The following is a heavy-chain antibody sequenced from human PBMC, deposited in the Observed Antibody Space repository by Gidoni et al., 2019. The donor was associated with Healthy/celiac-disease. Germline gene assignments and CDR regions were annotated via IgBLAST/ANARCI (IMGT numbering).Heavy chain of an antibody. V-gene: IGHV5-51*01. Sequence: EVQLVQSGAEVKKPGESLKISCKGSGDSFTGHWIGWGRPMPGKGLEWMGIIYPGDSDTRYSPSFQGQVTISADKSISTAYLQWSSLKASDTAMYYGARAGILTGSYDYWGQGTLVTVSS. D-gene: IGHD3-9*01. CDR2: IYPGDSDT. CDR3: ARAGILTGSYDY. J-gene: IGHJ4*02. CDR1: GDSFTGHW.